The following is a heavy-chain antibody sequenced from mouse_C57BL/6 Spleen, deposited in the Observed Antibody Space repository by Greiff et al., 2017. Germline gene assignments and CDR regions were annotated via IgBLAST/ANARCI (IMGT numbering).Heavy chain of an antibody. D-gene: IGHD2-4*01. Sequence: VKLQESGPELVKPGASVKISCKASGYAFSSSWMNWVKQRPGQGLEWIGRIYPGDGDTNYNGKFKGKATLTADKSSSTAYMQLSSLTSEDSAVYFCARYYYDYEDYAMDYWGQGTSVTVSS. CDR2: IYPGDGDT. J-gene: IGHJ4*01. V-gene: IGHV1-82*01. CDR1: GYAFSSSW. CDR3: ARYYYDYEDYAMDY.